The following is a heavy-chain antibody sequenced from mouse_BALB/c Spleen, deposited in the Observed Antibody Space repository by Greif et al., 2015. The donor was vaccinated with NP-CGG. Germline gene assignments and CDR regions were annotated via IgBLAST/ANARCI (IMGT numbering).Heavy chain of an antibody. V-gene: IGHV14-3*02. CDR2: IDPANGNT. CDR1: GFNIKDTY. Sequence: EVQLQQSGAEPVKPGASVKLSCTASGFNIKDTYMHWVKQRPEQGLEWIGRIDPANGNTKYDPKFQGKATITADTSSNTAYLQLSSLTSEDTAVYYCASGDYDGVGAMDYWGQGTSVTVSS. CDR3: ASGDYDGVGAMDY. D-gene: IGHD2-4*01. J-gene: IGHJ4*01.